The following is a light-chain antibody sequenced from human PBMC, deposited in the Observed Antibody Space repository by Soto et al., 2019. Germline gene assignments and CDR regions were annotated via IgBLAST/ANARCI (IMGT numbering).Light chain of an antibody. Sequence: GDRVTITCRASQDVSRYLAWYQQKAGKAPKLLIYGASTLQSGVPSRFSGFGSGTEFTLTISSLQPEDFATYHCQQRQRTPFTFGPGTTVDV. CDR3: QQRQRTPFT. CDR1: QDVSRY. J-gene: IGKJ3*01. CDR2: GAS. V-gene: IGKV1-9*01.